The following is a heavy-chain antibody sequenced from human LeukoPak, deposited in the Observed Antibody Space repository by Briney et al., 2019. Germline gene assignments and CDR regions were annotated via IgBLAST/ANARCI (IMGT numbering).Heavy chain of an antibody. V-gene: IGHV3-74*01. CDR2: INTDGSST. CDR3: ARAAVKYSYFDY. J-gene: IGHJ4*02. D-gene: IGHD4-11*01. Sequence: GGSLRLSCAASGFTFSSYWMHWVRQAPGKGLVWVSRINTDGSSTSYADSVKGRFTISRDNAKNTLYLQMNSLRAEDTAVYYCARAAVKYSYFDYWGQGTLVTVSS. CDR1: GFTFSSYW.